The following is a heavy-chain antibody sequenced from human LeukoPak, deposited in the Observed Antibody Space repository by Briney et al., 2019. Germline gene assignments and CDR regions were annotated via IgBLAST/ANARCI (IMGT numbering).Heavy chain of an antibody. CDR1: GGSFSGYY. CDR2: INHSGST. J-gene: IGHJ4*02. CDR3: ARAFYGDYNRYFDY. V-gene: IGHV4-34*01. Sequence: SETLSLTCAVYGGSFSGYYWSWIRQPPGKGLEWIGEINHSGSTNYNPSLKSRVTISVDTSKNQFSLKLSPVTAADTAVYYCARAFYGDYNRYFDYWGQGTLVTVSS. D-gene: IGHD4-17*01.